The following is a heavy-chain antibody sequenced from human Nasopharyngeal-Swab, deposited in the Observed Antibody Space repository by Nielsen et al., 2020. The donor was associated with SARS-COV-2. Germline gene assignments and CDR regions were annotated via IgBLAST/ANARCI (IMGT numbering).Heavy chain of an antibody. CDR1: GGTFSLSS. V-gene: IGHV1-69*06. J-gene: IGHJ3*02. CDR2: ITPMFGTA. CDR3: ARGDTIFGKGSYDAFDI. D-gene: IGHD3-3*01. Sequence: SVKVPCKASGGTFSLSSLLFPPTAAPQGLEWLGGITPMFGTADYAQKFQGRVTITADKSTSTAYMELSSLRSEDTAVYYCARGDTIFGKGSYDAFDIWGQGTMVTVSS.